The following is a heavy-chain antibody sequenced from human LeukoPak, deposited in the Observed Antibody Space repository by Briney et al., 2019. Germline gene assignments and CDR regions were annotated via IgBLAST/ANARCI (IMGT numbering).Heavy chain of an antibody. CDR1: RFSFSTYG. D-gene: IGHD3-10*01. CDR3: ANFGPSDY. Sequence: GGSLRLSCAASRFSFSTYGMHWVRQAPGKGLEWVAAIWNDGSNEYYADSVRGRFTISRDNAKNTLYLQMNSLRAEDTAVYYRANFGPSDYWGQGTLVTVSS. CDR2: IWNDGSNE. V-gene: IGHV3-33*06. J-gene: IGHJ4*02.